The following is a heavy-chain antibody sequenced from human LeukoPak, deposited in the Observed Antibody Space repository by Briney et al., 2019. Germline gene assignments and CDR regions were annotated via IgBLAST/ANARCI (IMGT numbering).Heavy chain of an antibody. CDR1: GYTFTSYG. CDR3: ARDPNDFWSGYSDY. J-gene: IGHJ4*02. D-gene: IGHD3-3*01. Sequence: ASVRVSCKASGYTFTSYGISWVRQAPGQGLEWVGWISAYNGNTNYAQKLQGRVTMTTDTSTSTAYMELRSLRSDDTAVYYCARDPNDFWSGYSDYWGQGTLVTVSS. V-gene: IGHV1-18*01. CDR2: ISAYNGNT.